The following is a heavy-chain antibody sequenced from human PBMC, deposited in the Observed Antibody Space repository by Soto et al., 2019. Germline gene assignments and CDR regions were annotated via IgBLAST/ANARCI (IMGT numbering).Heavy chain of an antibody. Sequence: PGGSLRLSCAASGFTFSNAWMSWVRQAPGKGLEWVGRIKSKTDGGTTDYAAPVKGRFTISRDDSKNTLYLQMNSLKTEDTAVYYCTTVRELYDPYYFDYWGQGTLVTVSS. CDR3: TTVRELYDPYYFDY. J-gene: IGHJ4*02. CDR2: IKSKTDGGTT. V-gene: IGHV3-15*01. D-gene: IGHD1-26*01. CDR1: GFTFSNAW.